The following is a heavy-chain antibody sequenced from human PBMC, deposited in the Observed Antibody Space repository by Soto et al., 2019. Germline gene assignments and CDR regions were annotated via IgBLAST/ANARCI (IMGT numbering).Heavy chain of an antibody. V-gene: IGHV1-3*01. CDR2: INAGNGNT. CDR1: GYTFTSYA. J-gene: IGHJ6*03. Sequence: ASVKVSCKASGYTFTSYAMHWVRQAPGQRLEWMGWINAGNGNTKYSQKFQGRVTITRDTSASTAYMELSSLRSEDTAVYYCARDLQWLNYYYIDVWGKGTTVTVSS. CDR3: ARDLQWLNYYYIDV. D-gene: IGHD6-19*01.